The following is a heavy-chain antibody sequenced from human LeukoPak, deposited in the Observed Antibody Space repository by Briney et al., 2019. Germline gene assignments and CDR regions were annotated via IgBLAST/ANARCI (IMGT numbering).Heavy chain of an antibody. CDR3: ARAFTHYDYVWGSQTRLNYFDY. J-gene: IGHJ4*02. D-gene: IGHD3-16*01. Sequence: GGSLRLSCAASGFTVSSNYMSWVRQAPGKGLEWVSVIYSGGSTYYADSVKGRFTISRDNSKNTLYLQMNSLRAEDTAVYYCARAFTHYDYVWGSQTRLNYFDYWGQGTLVTVSS. V-gene: IGHV3-66*01. CDR2: IYSGGST. CDR1: GFTVSSNY.